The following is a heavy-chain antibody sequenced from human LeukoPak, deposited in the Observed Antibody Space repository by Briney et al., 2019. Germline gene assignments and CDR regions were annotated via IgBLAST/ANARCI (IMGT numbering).Heavy chain of an antibody. CDR2: ISSSSSTI. CDR3: AREGASYGNHYFDY. CDR1: GFTFSSYS. J-gene: IGHJ4*02. D-gene: IGHD5-18*01. V-gene: IGHV3-48*01. Sequence: GGSLRLSCAASGFTFSSYSMNWVRQAPGKGLGWVSYISSSSSTIYYADSVKGRFTISRDNAKNSLYLQMNSLRAEDTAVYYCAREGASYGNHYFDYWGQGTLVTVSS.